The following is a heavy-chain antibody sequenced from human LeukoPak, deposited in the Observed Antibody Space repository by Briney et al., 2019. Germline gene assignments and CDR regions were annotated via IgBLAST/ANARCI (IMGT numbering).Heavy chain of an antibody. V-gene: IGHV1-8*01. CDR3: TRGASDYWGENYFDY. CDR2: MNPNSGTV. CDR1: GYSFTNYD. Sequence: ASVKVSCKASGYSFTNYDINWVRQATGHGLEWMGWMNPNSGTVGYAQKFQGRVTRTRNASISAAYMELSSLTSEDAAVYYCTRGASDYWGENYFDYWGQGSLVTVSS. D-gene: IGHD7-27*01. J-gene: IGHJ4*02.